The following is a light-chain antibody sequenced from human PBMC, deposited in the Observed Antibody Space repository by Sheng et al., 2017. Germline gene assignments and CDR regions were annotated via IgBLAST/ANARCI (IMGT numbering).Light chain of an antibody. CDR1: QSVSGRF. J-gene: IGKJ1*01. CDR2: DAS. V-gene: IGKV3-20*01. CDR3: QQSGTLQWT. Sequence: EIVLTQSPGTLSLSPGERATLSCRASQSVSGRFLAWYQQKPGQAPRLLIYDASSRATGIPDRFSGSGSGTDFTLTISRLEPEDFAVYYCQQSGTLQWTFGQGTKVDMK.